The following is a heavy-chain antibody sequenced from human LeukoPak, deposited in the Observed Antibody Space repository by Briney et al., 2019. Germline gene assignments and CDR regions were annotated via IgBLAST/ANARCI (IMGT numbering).Heavy chain of an antibody. CDR3: ARDPGGEYCSSTSCCAAYYMDV. V-gene: IGHV3-21*01. J-gene: IGHJ6*03. CDR2: ISSSSTFI. Sequence: PGGSLRLSCAASGFTLSRYSMNWVRQAPGKGLEWVSSISSSSTFIYYAYSVKGRFTISRDNAKNSLYLQMNSLRAEDTAVYYCARDPGGEYCSSTSCCAAYYMDVWGKGTTVTVSS. D-gene: IGHD2-2*01. CDR1: GFTLSRYS.